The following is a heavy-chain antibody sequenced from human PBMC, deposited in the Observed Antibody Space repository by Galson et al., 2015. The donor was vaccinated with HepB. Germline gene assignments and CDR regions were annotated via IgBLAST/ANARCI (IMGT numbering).Heavy chain of an antibody. D-gene: IGHD6-6*01. CDR3: ARFASDDAFDI. Sequence: SCKASGYTFTNYGIAWVRQAPGQGLEWMGWISGYNGKTTYAEKLQGRVTMTTDTSTSTAYMELRSLRSDDTAVYYCARFASDDAFDIWGQGTKVTVSS. CDR1: GYTFTNYG. CDR2: ISGYNGKT. V-gene: IGHV1-18*01. J-gene: IGHJ3*02.